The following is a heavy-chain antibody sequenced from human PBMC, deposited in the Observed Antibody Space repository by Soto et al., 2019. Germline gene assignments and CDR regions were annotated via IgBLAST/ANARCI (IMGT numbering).Heavy chain of an antibody. V-gene: IGHV4-34*01. J-gene: IGHJ4*02. CDR3: VSQRTSVLTQAYFDY. Sequence: VGSFSGSYWSWIRQPPGKWLEWIGEINHSGSTNYNPSLKSRVTISVDTSKNQFSLNLNSVTASDTAVYYCVSQRTSVLTQAYFDYWGPGALVTVSS. CDR1: VGSFSGSY. D-gene: IGHD2-8*01. CDR2: INHSGST.